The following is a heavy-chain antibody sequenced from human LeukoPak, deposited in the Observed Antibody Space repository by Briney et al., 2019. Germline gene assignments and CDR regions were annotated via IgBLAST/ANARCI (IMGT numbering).Heavy chain of an antibody. CDR1: GFSFSIYG. D-gene: IGHD3-16*01. CDR2: ISGSGGNT. J-gene: IGHJ4*02. V-gene: IGHV3-23*01. CDR3: AKGGLRGGTYNDDF. Sequence: GGSLRLSCEASGFSFSIYGMSWFRQAPGKGLEWVSGISGSGGNTYYAEALTGRFTVSRDNSKNTLYLQMNSLRAEDTALYYCAKGGLRGGTYNDDFWGQGTLVTVSS.